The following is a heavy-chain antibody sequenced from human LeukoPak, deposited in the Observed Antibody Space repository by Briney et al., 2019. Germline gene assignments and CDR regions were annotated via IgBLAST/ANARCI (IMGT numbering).Heavy chain of an antibody. Sequence: SETLSLTCTVSGGSISSSTYYWGWVRQPPGTGLEWGGSIFDSGRTYYNPSLKSRVTMSVDTSKNQFSLRLSSVNAADTAVYYCARDILATSIAAPYYWGQGTLVTVSS. CDR3: ARDILATSIAAPYY. V-gene: IGHV4-39*07. D-gene: IGHD6-13*01. J-gene: IGHJ4*02. CDR1: GGSISSSTYY. CDR2: IFDSGRT.